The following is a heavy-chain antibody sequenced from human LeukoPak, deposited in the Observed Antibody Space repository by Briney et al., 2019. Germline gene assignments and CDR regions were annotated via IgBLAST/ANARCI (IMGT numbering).Heavy chain of an antibody. CDR3: ARDRSSGRIDI. CDR2: IYTSEST. Sequence: SETLSLTCTVSGGSISSYYWSWIRQPAGKGLEWTGRIYTSESTNYNPSLNSPVTMSVDTSTNQFSLKLSSVTAADTAVYYCARDRSSGRIDIWGQGTMVTVSS. D-gene: IGHD6-19*01. CDR1: GGSISSYY. V-gene: IGHV4-4*07. J-gene: IGHJ3*02.